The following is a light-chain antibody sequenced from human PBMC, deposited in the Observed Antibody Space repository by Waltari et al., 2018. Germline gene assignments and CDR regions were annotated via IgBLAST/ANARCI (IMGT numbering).Light chain of an antibody. CDR2: RDN. CDR3: ATWDGSLSGVL. CDR1: SSNVGSNL. J-gene: IGLJ2*01. Sequence: QSVLTQPPSMSATPGQRVTISGSGSSSNVGSNLVFWYQQLPGTAPKLLIYRDNERPSGVPDRFSGSKSGTSASLAISGLRSEDGADYYCATWDGSLSGVLFGGGTKLTVL. V-gene: IGLV1-47*01.